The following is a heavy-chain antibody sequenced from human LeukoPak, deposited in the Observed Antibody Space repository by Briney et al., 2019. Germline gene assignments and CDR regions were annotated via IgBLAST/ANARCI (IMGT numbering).Heavy chain of an antibody. V-gene: IGHV4-61*02. J-gene: IGHJ3*02. Sequence: SETLSLTCTVSGGSISTSNYYWSWIRQPAGKGLEWIGRIYTSGSTNYNPSLKSRVTMSVDTSKNQFSLKLSSVTAADTAVYYCARGVVRGVIRYAFDIWGQGTMVTVSS. D-gene: IGHD3-10*01. CDR1: GGSISTSNYY. CDR2: IYTSGST. CDR3: ARGVVRGVIRYAFDI.